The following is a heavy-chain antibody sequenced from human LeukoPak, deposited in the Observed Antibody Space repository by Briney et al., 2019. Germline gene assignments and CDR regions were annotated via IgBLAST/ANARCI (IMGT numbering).Heavy chain of an antibody. Sequence: NPGGSLRLSCEASGFTFSTYKMNWVRQAPGKGLEWVSFISSSSNYIYHADSVKGRFTISRDNAKNSLYLQMNSLRAEDTAVYYCAKVATWTCFDSWGQGTLVTVSS. D-gene: IGHD3/OR15-3a*01. CDR1: GFTFSTYK. CDR2: ISSSSNYI. J-gene: IGHJ4*02. V-gene: IGHV3-21*06. CDR3: AKVATWTCFDS.